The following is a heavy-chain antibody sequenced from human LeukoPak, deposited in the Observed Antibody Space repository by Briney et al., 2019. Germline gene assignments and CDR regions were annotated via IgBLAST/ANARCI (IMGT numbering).Heavy chain of an antibody. Sequence: GASVKVSCKASGYTFTGYYMHWVRQAPGQGLEWMGWINPNSGGTNYAQKFQGRVTMTRDTSISTAYMELSRLRSDDTAVYYCASIGARITMVRGVVPWGQGTLVTVSS. CDR3: ASIGARITMVRGVVP. V-gene: IGHV1-2*02. CDR2: INPNSGGT. CDR1: GYTFTGYY. D-gene: IGHD3-10*01. J-gene: IGHJ5*02.